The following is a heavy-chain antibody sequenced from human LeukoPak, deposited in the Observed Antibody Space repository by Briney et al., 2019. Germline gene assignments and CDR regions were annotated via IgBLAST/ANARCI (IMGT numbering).Heavy chain of an antibody. J-gene: IGHJ4*02. D-gene: IGHD5-24*01. CDR1: GGSISSGGYF. CDR2: INHSGRI. CDR3: ARGQFQRDY. Sequence: SQTLSLTCAVSGGSISSGGYFWSWIRQSPGKGLEWIGEINHSGRINYNPSLKSRVTISVDTSKNQFSLNLRSVTAADTAVYYCARGQFQRDYWGQGTLVIVSS. V-gene: IGHV4-30-2*06.